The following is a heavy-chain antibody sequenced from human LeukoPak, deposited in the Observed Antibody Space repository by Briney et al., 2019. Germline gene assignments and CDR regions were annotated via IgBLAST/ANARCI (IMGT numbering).Heavy chain of an antibody. CDR2: TPNDRRNN. CDR3: AKDLARGYSYGFDY. V-gene: IGHV3-30*18. J-gene: IGHJ4*02. Sequence: GGSLRLSCAASGFTFSSYGMHWVRQAPDKGLEWVAVTPNDRRNNYYAESVKGRFTISRDNSKNTLYLQMNSLRAEDTAVYYCAKDLARGYSYGFDYWGQGTLVTVSS. CDR1: GFTFSSYG. D-gene: IGHD5-18*01.